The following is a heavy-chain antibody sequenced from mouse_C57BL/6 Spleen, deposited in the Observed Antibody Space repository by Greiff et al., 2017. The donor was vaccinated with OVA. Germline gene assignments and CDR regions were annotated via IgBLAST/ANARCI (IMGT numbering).Heavy chain of an antibody. Sequence: QVQLQQSGPGLVQPSQSLSITCTVSGFSLTSYGVHWVRQSPGKGLEWLGVIWRGGSTDYNAAFMSRLSITKDNSKSQVFFKMNSLQADDTAIYYCAKEGSSGYGYFDYWGQGTTLTVSS. CDR2: IWRGGST. CDR3: AKEGSSGYGYFDY. CDR1: GFSLTSYG. V-gene: IGHV2-5*01. D-gene: IGHD3-2*02. J-gene: IGHJ2*01.